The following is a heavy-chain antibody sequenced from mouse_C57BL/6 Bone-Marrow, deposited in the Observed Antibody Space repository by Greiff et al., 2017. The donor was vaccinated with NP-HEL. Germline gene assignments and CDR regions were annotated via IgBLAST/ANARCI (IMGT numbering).Heavy chain of an antibody. CDR3: ARTDGNYPPMDY. CDR1: GFTFSDYG. V-gene: IGHV5-15*04. J-gene: IGHJ4*01. Sequence: EVMLVESGGGLVQPGGSLKLSCAASGFTFSDYGMAWVRQAPRKGPEWVAFISNLAYSIYYADTVTGRFTISRENAKNTLYLEMSSLRSEDTAMYYCARTDGNYPPMDYWGQGTSVTVSS. CDR2: ISNLAYSI. D-gene: IGHD2-1*01.